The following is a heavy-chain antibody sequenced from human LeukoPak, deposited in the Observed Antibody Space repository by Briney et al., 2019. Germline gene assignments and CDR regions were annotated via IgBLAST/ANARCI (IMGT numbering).Heavy chain of an antibody. D-gene: IGHD4-11*01. V-gene: IGHV3-30*02. CDR3: AKEYWRGSNTNYFDY. CDR1: AFTFSSYG. Sequence: GGSLRLSYAAFAFTFSSYGMFWVRQAPGKGLEWVAFIQYDGNNNYYADSVKGRFTISRDNSKNTLYLQMNSLRPEDTAVYYCAKEYWRGSNTNYFDYWGQGTLVTVSS. CDR2: IQYDGNNN. J-gene: IGHJ4*02.